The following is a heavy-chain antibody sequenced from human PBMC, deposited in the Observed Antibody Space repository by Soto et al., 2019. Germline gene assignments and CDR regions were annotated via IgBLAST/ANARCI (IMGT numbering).Heavy chain of an antibody. V-gene: IGHV5-51*01. Sequence: GESLKISCKASGYSYTTYWIGWVRQMPGKNLEWIGMIYPGDSDTKYSPSLQGQVTISADTSISTAYLQETFTEAGVSGESMKISCKGSGYRFDYWGQGTLVNVSS. J-gene: IGHJ4*02. D-gene: IGHD3-10*01. CDR2: IYPGDSDT. CDR1: GYSYTTYW. CDR3: ISCKGSGYRFDY.